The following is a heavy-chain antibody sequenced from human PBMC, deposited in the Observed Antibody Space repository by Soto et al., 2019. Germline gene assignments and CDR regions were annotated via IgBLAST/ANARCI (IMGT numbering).Heavy chain of an antibody. J-gene: IGHJ4*02. CDR1: GGTFSSYT. D-gene: IGHD4-17*01. Sequence: QVQLVQSGAEVKKPGSSVKVSCKASGGTFSSYTISWVRQAPGQGLEWMGRIIPILGIADYAQKFQGRVTITADKSTSTAYMELSSMRSDDTAVYYCATGHYGDYFGYWGQGTLVTVSS. CDR2: IIPILGIA. V-gene: IGHV1-69*02. CDR3: ATGHYGDYFGY.